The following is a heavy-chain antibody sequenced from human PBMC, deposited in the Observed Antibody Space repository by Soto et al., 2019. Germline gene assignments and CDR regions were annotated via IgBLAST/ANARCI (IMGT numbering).Heavy chain of an antibody. D-gene: IGHD1-26*01. J-gene: IGHJ6*02. CDR1: GFTFGDYA. V-gene: IGHV3-49*04. Sequence: RRLSCTASGFTFGDYAMSWVRQAPGKGLEWVGFIRSKAYGGTTEYAASVKGRFTISRDDSKSIAYLQMNSLKTEDTAVYYCTRAWEDYYYYYGMDVWGQGTTVTVSS. CDR2: IRSKAYGGTT. CDR3: TRAWEDYYYYYGMDV.